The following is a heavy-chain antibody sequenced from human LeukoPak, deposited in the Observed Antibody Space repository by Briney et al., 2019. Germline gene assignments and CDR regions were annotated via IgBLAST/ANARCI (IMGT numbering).Heavy chain of an antibody. Sequence: GGSLRLSCAASGFTFSNYWMTWVRQAPGKGLEWVANIKEDGSGKYYVDSVKGRFTISRDNAKKSLYLEMNSLRAEDTAVYYCARDDEITFGTVNWGQGTLVTVSS. D-gene: IGHD3-16*01. CDR3: ARDDEITFGTVN. CDR1: GFTFSNYW. CDR2: IKEDGSGK. J-gene: IGHJ4*02. V-gene: IGHV3-7*01.